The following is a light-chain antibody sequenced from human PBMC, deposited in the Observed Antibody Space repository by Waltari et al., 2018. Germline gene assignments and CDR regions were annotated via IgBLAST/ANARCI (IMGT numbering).Light chain of an antibody. J-gene: IGKJ3*01. CDR3: MQALQTPFT. Sequence: DIVMTQSPLSLSVTPGEPASISCRSSHSLLHNNGYKYLDWYLKKPGQSPQLLIYLGSNRSSGVPDRISGSGSGTEFTLKISRVEAEDVGVYYCMQALQTPFTFGPGTKVDIK. V-gene: IGKV2-28*01. CDR1: HSLLHNNGYKY. CDR2: LGS.